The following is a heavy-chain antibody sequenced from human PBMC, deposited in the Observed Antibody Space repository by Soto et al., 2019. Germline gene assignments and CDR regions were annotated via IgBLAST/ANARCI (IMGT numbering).Heavy chain of an antibody. Sequence: SVKVSCKASGGTFSSYAVSWVRQAPGQGLEWMGGLIPIFATANYAQKFQGRVTITADESTNTAYMELRSLRSEDTALYYCARVYAATFFYYFDYWGQGTLVTVPQ. D-gene: IGHD1-26*01. CDR2: LIPIFATA. CDR1: GGTFSSYA. J-gene: IGHJ4*02. CDR3: ARVYAATFFYYFDY. V-gene: IGHV1-69*13.